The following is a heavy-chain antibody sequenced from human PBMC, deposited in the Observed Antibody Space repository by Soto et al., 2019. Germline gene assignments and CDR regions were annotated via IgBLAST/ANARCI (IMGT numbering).Heavy chain of an antibody. V-gene: IGHV4-61*01. CDR1: GGSVSSGSYY. CDR3: ATDSYSNLWP. Sequence: QVQLQESGPGLVKPSETLSLTCTVSGGSVSSGSYYWNWIRQPPGKGLEWIGFVYYSGSTNYNPSFKSRVTISLDTSKNLFSLKLSSVTAADTAVYYCATDSYSNLWPWGQGTLVTVSS. J-gene: IGHJ5*02. CDR2: VYYSGST. D-gene: IGHD4-4*01.